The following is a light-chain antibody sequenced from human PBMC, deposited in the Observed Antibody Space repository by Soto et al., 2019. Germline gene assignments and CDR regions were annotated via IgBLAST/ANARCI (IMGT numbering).Light chain of an antibody. CDR2: EVS. J-gene: IGLJ1*01. CDR3: SSLAGSLYV. CDR1: RSDVGGYNY. Sequence: SALTQPPSASGSPGQSVTISCTGTRSDVGGYNYVSWYQQHPGKAPKLMIYEVSKRPSGVPDRFSGSKSGNTASLTVSGLQPEDEADYYCSSLAGSLYVFGTGTKLTVL. V-gene: IGLV2-8*01.